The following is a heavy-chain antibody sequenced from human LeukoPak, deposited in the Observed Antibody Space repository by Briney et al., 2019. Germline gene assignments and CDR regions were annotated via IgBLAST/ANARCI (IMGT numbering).Heavy chain of an antibody. V-gene: IGHV3-23*01. CDR1: GFTFNSYA. Sequence: PGGSLRLSCAASGFTFNSYARSWVRQAPGKGLEWVSVISGSGTNTYYADSVKGRLTISRDNSKNTLFLQMNSLRAEDTAVYYCAKSISPVIAGNWFDPWGQGTLVTVSS. CDR2: ISGSGTNT. CDR3: AKSISPVIAGNWFDP. D-gene: IGHD2-21*01. J-gene: IGHJ5*02.